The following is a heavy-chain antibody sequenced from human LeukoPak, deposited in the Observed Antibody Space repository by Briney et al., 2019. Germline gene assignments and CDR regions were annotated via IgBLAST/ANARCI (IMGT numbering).Heavy chain of an antibody. CDR1: GFTFSSYG. J-gene: IGHJ4*02. CDR3: ARSVNRSLVPFDY. CDR2: IWYDGSNK. D-gene: IGHD6-6*01. V-gene: IGHV3-33*01. Sequence: PGRSLRLSCAASGFTFSSYGMHWVRQAPGKGQEWVAVIWYDGSNKYYADSVKGRFTISRDNSKNTLYLQMNSLRAEDTAVYYCARSVNRSLVPFDYWGQGTLVTVSS.